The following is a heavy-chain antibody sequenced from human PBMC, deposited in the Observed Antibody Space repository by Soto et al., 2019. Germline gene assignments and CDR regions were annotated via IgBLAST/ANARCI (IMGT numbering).Heavy chain of an antibody. CDR2: INAGNGNT. D-gene: IGHD3-3*01. CDR1: GYTFNSYA. CDR3: ARDVPLMAILGVVIRNLDAFDI. Sequence: ASVKVSCKASGYTFNSYAMHWVRQAPGQRLEWMGWINAGNGNTKYSQKFQGRVTITRDTSASTAYMELSSLRSEDTAVYYCARDVPLMAILGVVIRNLDAFDIWGQGTMVT. V-gene: IGHV1-3*01. J-gene: IGHJ3*02.